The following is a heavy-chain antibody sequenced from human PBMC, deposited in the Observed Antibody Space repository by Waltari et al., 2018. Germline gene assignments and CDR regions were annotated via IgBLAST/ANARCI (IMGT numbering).Heavy chain of an antibody. Sequence: EVQLLESGGGLVQPGGSLRLSCAASGFPFSTNALSWARQAPGKGLECVSAISGSGGSTYYADSVKGRFTISRDNSKNTLYLQMNSLRAEDTAVYYCAKGITMIVQDAFDIWGQGTMVTVSS. V-gene: IGHV3-23*01. CDR2: ISGSGGST. J-gene: IGHJ3*02. CDR1: GFPFSTNA. D-gene: IGHD3-22*01. CDR3: AKGITMIVQDAFDI.